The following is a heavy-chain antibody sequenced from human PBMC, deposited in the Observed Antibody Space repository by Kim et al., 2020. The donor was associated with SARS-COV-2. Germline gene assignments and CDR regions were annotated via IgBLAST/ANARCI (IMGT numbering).Heavy chain of an antibody. V-gene: IGHV1-46*01. D-gene: IGHD3-22*01. CDR2: T. J-gene: IGHJ6*02. CDR3: ARDYYDTNMDV. Sequence: TSYAQKFQGRFTMTRDTATSTVYMELSSLRSEDTSVYYCARDYYDTNMDVWGQGTTVTVSS.